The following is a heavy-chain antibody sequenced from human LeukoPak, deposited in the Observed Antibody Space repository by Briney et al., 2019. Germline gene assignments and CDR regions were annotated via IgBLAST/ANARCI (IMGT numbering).Heavy chain of an antibody. Sequence: SVEVSCKASGGTFSSYAISWVRQAPGQGLEWMGGIIPIFGTANYAQKFQGRVTITTDESTGTAYMELSSLRSEDTAVYYCARQASSSWYFDYWGQGTLVTVSS. CDR1: GGTFSSYA. D-gene: IGHD6-13*01. CDR3: ARQASSSWYFDY. J-gene: IGHJ4*02. CDR2: IIPIFGTA. V-gene: IGHV1-69*05.